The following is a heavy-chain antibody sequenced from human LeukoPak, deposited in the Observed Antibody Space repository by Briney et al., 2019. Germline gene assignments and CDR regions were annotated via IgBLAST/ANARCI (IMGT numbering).Heavy chain of an antibody. CDR3: ARDIEGWVVPAALVGFDP. D-gene: IGHD2-2*01. CDR1: GYTFTGYY. V-gene: IGHV1-69*13. Sequence: SVKVSCKASGYTFTGYYMHWVRQAPGQGLEWMGGIIPIFGTANYAQKFQGRVTITADESTSTAYMELSSLRSEDTAVYYCARDIEGWVVPAALVGFDPWGQGTLVTVSS. J-gene: IGHJ5*02. CDR2: IIPIFGTA.